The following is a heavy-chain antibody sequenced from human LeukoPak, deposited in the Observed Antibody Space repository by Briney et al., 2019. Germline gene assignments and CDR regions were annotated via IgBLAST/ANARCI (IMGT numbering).Heavy chain of an antibody. CDR2: ISSSSSYI. CDR1: GFTFSSYS. CDR3: ARDDIVGATIFDY. V-gene: IGHV3-21*01. Sequence: PGGSLRLSCAASGFTFSSYSMNWVRQAPGKGLEWVSSISSSSSYICYADSVKGRFTISRDNAKNSLYLQMNSLRAEDTAVYYCARDDIVGATIFDYWGQGTLVTVSS. D-gene: IGHD1-26*01. J-gene: IGHJ4*02.